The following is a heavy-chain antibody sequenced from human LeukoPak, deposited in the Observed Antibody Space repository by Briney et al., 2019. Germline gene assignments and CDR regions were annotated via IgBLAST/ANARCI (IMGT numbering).Heavy chain of an antibody. CDR2: ISGSGGST. CDR3: AKGPTGELWVY. D-gene: IGHD3-16*01. J-gene: IGHJ4*02. Sequence: GGSLRLSCAASGFTSSSYAMSWVRQAPGKGLEWVSAISGSGGSTYYADSVKGRFTISRDNSKNTLYLQMNSLRAEDTAVYYCAKGPTGELWVYWGQGTLVTVSS. V-gene: IGHV3-23*01. CDR1: GFTSSSYA.